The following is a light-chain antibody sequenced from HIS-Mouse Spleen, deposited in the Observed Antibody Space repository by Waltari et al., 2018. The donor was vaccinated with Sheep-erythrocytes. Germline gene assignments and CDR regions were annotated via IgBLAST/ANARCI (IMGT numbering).Light chain of an antibody. V-gene: IGKV2-24*01. Sequence: DIVMTQTPLSSPVTLGQPASISCRSSQSLVHSEGNTYLSWLQQRPGQPPRLLIYKMSNRFSGVPDRVSGSGAGTDFTLKISRVEAEDVGVYYCMQATQCPYTFGQGTKLEIK. CDR3: MQATQCPYT. CDR1: QSLVHSEGNTY. J-gene: IGKJ2*01. CDR2: KMS.